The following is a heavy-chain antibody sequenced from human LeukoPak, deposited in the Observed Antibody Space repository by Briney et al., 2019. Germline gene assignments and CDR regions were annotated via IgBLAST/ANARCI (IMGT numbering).Heavy chain of an antibody. J-gene: IGHJ4*02. CDR3: AINYYDTKTFDY. Sequence: ASVKVPCKASGYTFTGYYMHWVRQAPGQGLEWMGWINPNSGGTNYAQKFQGRVTMTRDTSISTAYMELSRLRSDDTAVYYCAINYYDTKTFDYWGQGTLVTVSS. CDR2: INPNSGGT. CDR1: GYTFTGYY. V-gene: IGHV1-2*02. D-gene: IGHD3-22*01.